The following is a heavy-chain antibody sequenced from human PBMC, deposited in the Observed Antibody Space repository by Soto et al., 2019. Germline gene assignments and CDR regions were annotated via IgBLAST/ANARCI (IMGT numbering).Heavy chain of an antibody. CDR1: RFTFSNHG. CDR2: ISDGGTKK. Sequence: QVQLVESGGGVVQPGKSLRLSCAASRFTFSNHGMHWVRQAPGKGLEWVALISDGGTKKYYADSVKGRFTISRDNSKNTLYLQMNSLRAEDTAVYFCARELYYYDSSGYYPLEKWGEGTVVTVSS. CDR3: ARELYYYDSSGYYPLEK. D-gene: IGHD3-22*01. V-gene: IGHV3-30*03. J-gene: IGHJ4*02.